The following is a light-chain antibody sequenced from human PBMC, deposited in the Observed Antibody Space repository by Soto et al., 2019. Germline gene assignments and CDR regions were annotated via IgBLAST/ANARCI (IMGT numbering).Light chain of an antibody. CDR3: QSYDSSLSGGV. V-gene: IGLV1-40*01. J-gene: IGLJ3*02. CDR2: GNS. CDR1: SSNIGAGYD. Sequence: QSVLTQPPSVSGAPGQRVTISCTESSSNIGAGYDVHWYQQLPGTAPKLLIYGNSNRPSGVPDRFSGSKSGTSASLAITGLQAVDEADYYCQSYDSSLSGGVFGGGTKVTVL.